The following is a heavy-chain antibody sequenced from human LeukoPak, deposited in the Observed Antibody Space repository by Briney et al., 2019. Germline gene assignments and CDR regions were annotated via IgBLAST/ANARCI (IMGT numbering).Heavy chain of an antibody. D-gene: IGHD3-10*01. CDR1: GFTFSSYA. J-gene: IGHJ6*02. CDR3: ARRESDDGMDV. CDR2: ISYDGSNK. V-gene: IGHV3-30-3*01. Sequence: PGRSLRLSCAASGFTFSSYAMHWVRQAPGKGLEWVAVISYDGSNKYYADSVKGRFTISRDNSKNTLYLQMNSLRAEDTAVYYCARRESDDGMDVWGQGTTVTVSS.